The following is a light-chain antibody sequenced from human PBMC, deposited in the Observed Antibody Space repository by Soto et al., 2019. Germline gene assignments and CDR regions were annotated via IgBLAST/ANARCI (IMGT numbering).Light chain of an antibody. CDR1: TGAVTSGHY. Sequence: QAVVTQEPPLTVSPGGTVTLTCGSSTGAVTSGHYPYWFQQKPGQAPRTLIYDTSNKHSWTPARFSGSLLGGKAALTLSGAQPEDEAEYYCLLSYSGARGVFGGGTKVTVL. J-gene: IGLJ2*01. CDR3: LLSYSGARGV. V-gene: IGLV7-46*01. CDR2: DTS.